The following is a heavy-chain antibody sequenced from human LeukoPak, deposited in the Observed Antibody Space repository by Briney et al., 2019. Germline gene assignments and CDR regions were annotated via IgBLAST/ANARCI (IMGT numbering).Heavy chain of an antibody. Sequence: PGGSLRLSCAASGINFRASGMHWVRLAPGMGLEWVTFIQTDGSDKRYAASVAGRFTISRDDSKNTVYLHMNSLRPDDSALYYCAGEGGTVVVGRFDYWGQGTLVTVSS. D-gene: IGHD2-2*01. CDR3: AGEGGTVVVGRFDY. J-gene: IGHJ4*02. CDR1: GINFRASG. V-gene: IGHV3-30*02. CDR2: IQTDGSDK.